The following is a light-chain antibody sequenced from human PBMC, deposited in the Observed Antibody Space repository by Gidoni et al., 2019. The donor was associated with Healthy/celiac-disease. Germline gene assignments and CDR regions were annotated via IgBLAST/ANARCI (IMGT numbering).Light chain of an antibody. CDR2: DAS. CDR3: QQYDKLPPGRIT. Sequence: DIQMTQSPSSLSASVGDRVTITCQASQDISNYLNWYQQKPGKAPKLLIYDASNLETGVPSRFSGSGSGTDFTFTISSLQPEDIATYYCQQYDKLPPGRITFGGGTKVEIK. V-gene: IGKV1-33*01. CDR1: QDISNY. J-gene: IGKJ4*01.